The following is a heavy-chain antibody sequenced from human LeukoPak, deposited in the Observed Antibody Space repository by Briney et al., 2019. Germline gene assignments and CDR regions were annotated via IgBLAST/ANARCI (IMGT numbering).Heavy chain of an antibody. CDR3: ARSGYGGRYYFDY. CDR1: GFTFSSYA. Sequence: PGGSLRLSCAASGFTFSSYAMSWVRQAPGKGLEWVSYISSSSSTIYYADSVKGRFTISRDNAKNSLYLQMNSLRDEDTAVYYCARSGYGGRYYFDYWGQGTLVTVSS. V-gene: IGHV3-48*02. J-gene: IGHJ4*02. CDR2: ISSSSSTI. D-gene: IGHD4-23*01.